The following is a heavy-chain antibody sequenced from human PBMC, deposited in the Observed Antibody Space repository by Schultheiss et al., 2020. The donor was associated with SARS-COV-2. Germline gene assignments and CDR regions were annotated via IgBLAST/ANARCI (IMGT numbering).Heavy chain of an antibody. CDR3: AKALRMRLWSTYYYYGMDV. V-gene: IGHV3-43*01. J-gene: IGHJ6*02. D-gene: IGHD5-18*01. CDR2: INWDGDST. Sequence: GGSLRLSCATSGFTLDDYTMHWVRQAPGKGLEWVSVINWDGDSTYYADSVKGRFTISRDNSKNTLYLQMNSLRAEDTAVYYCAKALRMRLWSTYYYYGMDVWGQGTTVTVS. CDR1: GFTLDDYT.